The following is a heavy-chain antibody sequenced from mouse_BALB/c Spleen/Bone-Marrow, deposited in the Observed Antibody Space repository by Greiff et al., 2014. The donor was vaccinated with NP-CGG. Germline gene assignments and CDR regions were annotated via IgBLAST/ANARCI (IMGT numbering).Heavy chain of an antibody. D-gene: IGHD3-3*01. V-gene: IGHV1S16*01. Sequence: VQLQQSGAELVKPGASVKLSCKASGYTFTSYYMYWVKQRPGQGLEWIGEINPSNGGTNFNEKFKSKATLTVDKSSSTAYMQLSSLTSGDSAVYYCTRGRRDAMDYWGQGTSVTVSP. CDR2: INPSNGGT. J-gene: IGHJ4*01. CDR1: GYTFTSYY. CDR3: TRGRRDAMDY.